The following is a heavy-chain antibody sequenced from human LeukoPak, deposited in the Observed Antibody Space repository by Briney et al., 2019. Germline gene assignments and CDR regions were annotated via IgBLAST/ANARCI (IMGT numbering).Heavy chain of an antibody. V-gene: IGHV3-74*01. D-gene: IGHD1-26*01. Sequence: GGSLRLSCAASGFTLSSYWMHWVRQAPGKGLVRVSRLNSDGSSTGYADSVKGRFTISRDNAKNTLYLQMNSLRAEDTAVYYCAKGGSYPIDYWGQGALVTVSS. J-gene: IGHJ4*02. CDR1: GFTLSSYW. CDR3: AKGGSYPIDY. CDR2: LNSDGSST.